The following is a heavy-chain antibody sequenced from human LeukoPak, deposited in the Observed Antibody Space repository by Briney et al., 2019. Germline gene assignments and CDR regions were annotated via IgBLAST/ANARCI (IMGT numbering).Heavy chain of an antibody. V-gene: IGHV4-59*08. CDR2: IYYSGST. D-gene: IGHD4-11*01. CDR3: ARHDSNYGDYYYGMDV. J-gene: IGHJ6*02. Sequence: PSETLSLTCTVSGGSISSYYWSWIRQPPGKGLEWIGYIYYSGSTNYNPSLKSRVTISVDTSKNQFSLKLSSVTAADTAVYYCARHDSNYGDYYYGMDVWGQGTTVTVSS. CDR1: GGSISSYY.